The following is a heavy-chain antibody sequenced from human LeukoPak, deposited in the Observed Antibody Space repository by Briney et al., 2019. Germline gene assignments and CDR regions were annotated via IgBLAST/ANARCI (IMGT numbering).Heavy chain of an antibody. D-gene: IGHD6-19*01. J-gene: IGHJ4*02. CDR2: IYYSGST. Sequence: SETLSLTCTVSGGSISSYYWSWIRQPPGKGLEWIGYIYYSGSTNYNPSLKSRVTISVDTSKNQFSLKLSSVTAADTAVYYCARHENTYSSGWYVTRWGQGTLVTVSS. CDR3: ARHENTYSSGWYVTR. V-gene: IGHV4-59*08. CDR1: GGSISSYY.